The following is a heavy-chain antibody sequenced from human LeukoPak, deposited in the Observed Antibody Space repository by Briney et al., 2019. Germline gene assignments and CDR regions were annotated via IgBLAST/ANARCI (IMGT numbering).Heavy chain of an antibody. D-gene: IGHD6-19*01. CDR2: IYYSGSS. J-gene: IGHJ4*02. V-gene: IGHV4-39*01. CDR1: GGSISSNSYY. CDR3: AGSGGSVAGTSIAY. Sequence: KPSETLSLTCTVSGGSISSNSYYWAWIRQPPGKGLEWIGSIYYSGSSYYNPSLKSRVTISVDTSKNQFSLKLSSVTAADTAVYYCAGSGGSVAGTSIAYWGQGTLVTVSS.